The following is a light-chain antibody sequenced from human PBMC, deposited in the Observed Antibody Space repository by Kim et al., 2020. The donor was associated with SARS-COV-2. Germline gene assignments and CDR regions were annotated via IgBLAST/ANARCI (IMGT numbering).Light chain of an antibody. CDR3: QQYATSPRT. CDR1: QSVSSNY. Sequence: SPGDRATLSCRASQSVSSNYLAWYQQKPGQAPRLLVYGASSRATGIPDRFSGSGSGTDFTLTISRLEPEDFAVYFCQQYATSPRTFGQGTKVEVK. CDR2: GAS. V-gene: IGKV3-20*01. J-gene: IGKJ1*01.